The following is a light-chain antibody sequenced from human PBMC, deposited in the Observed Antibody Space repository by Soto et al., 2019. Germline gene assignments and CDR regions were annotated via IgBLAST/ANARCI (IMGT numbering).Light chain of an antibody. V-gene: IGLV2-8*01. CDR2: EVS. Sequence: QSALTQPPSASGSPGQSVTISCTGTSSAVGGYNYVSWYQQHPGKAPKLMIYEVSKRPSGVPDRFSGSKSGNTASLTVSGLQAEDEADYYCSSYAGSNNPVVFGGGTKVTVL. J-gene: IGLJ2*01. CDR1: SSAVGGYNY. CDR3: SSYAGSNNPVV.